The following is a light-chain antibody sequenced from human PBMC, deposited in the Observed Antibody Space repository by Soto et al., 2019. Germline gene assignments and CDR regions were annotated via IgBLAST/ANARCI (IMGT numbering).Light chain of an antibody. Sequence: QSVLTQSSSASASLGSSVKLTCTLSSGHSSYIIAWHQQQPGKAPRYSMKLEGSGSYNKGSGVPDRFSGSSSGADRYLTISNLQSEDEADYYCETWDSNTSFGGGTKLTVL. CDR2: LEGSGSY. V-gene: IGLV4-60*03. CDR3: ETWDSNTS. J-gene: IGLJ2*01. CDR1: SGHSSYI.